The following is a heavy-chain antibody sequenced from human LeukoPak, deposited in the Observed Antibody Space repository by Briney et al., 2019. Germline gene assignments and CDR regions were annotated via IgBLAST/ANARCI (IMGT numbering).Heavy chain of an antibody. V-gene: IGHV4-34*01. CDR2: INHSGST. CDR3: ARGPQTSIAAAGWGYAFDI. J-gene: IGHJ3*02. Sequence: SETLPLTCAVYGGSFSGYYWSWIRQPPGKGLEWIGEINHSGSTNYNPSLKSRVTISVDTSKNQFSLKLSSVTAADTAVYYCARGPQTSIAAAGWGYAFDIWGQGTMVTVSS. CDR1: GGSFSGYY. D-gene: IGHD6-13*01.